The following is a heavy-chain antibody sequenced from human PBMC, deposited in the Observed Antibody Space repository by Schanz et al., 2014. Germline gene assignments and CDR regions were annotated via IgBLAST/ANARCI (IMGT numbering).Heavy chain of an antibody. CDR1: GYTFNSYA. Sequence: QVQLVQSGSELKKPGASVKVSCKTSGYTFNSYALHWVRQAPGQGLEWMGRLIPVFGITNYAQTFQGRITMSADKSATTAYLDLNSLTSEDTAVFYCAIRGHSFDVGGFGGDYSYGLDVWGQGTSVTVSS. J-gene: IGHJ6*02. CDR3: AIRGHSFDVGGFGGDYSYGLDV. D-gene: IGHD1-26*01. CDR2: LIPVFGIT. V-gene: IGHV1-69*09.